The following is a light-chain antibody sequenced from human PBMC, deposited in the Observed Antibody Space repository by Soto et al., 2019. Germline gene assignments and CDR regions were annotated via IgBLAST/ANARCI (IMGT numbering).Light chain of an antibody. V-gene: IGLV2-14*01. J-gene: IGLJ1*01. CDR3: SSYSSNGNPYV. CDR1: SSDVGGYNY. CDR2: DVT. Sequence: QSVLTQPASVSGSPGQSITISCTGTSSDVGGYNYVSWYQQRPGKAPKLMIYDVTNRPSGVSNRFSGSKSGNTASLPISGLRTEDEAGYCCSSYSSNGNPYVFGTGSKVT.